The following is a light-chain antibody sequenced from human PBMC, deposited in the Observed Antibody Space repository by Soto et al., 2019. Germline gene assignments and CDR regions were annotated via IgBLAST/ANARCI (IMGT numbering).Light chain of an antibody. CDR3: QKYNSALQT. CDR2: AAS. V-gene: IGKV1-27*01. Sequence: SQMTLSPSTLPASVGDRVTITCLASQSISNWLAWYQQKPGKVPKLLIYAASTLQSGVPSRFSGSGSGTDFTLTISSLQPEDVATYYCQKYNSALQTFGQGTKVDIK. CDR1: QSISNW. J-gene: IGKJ1*01.